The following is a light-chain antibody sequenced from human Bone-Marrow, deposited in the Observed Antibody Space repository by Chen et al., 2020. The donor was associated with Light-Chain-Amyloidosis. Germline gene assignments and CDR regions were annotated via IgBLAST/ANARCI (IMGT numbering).Light chain of an antibody. V-gene: IGKV3-20*01. Sequence: EIVLTKSQGTLSLSLGDGVNLTCRAIQTISSNYLTWYQQKFGQAPRLLIDGSSSRATGIPDRFTGSVSGTDFTLTIIRLEPEDFAMYYCQQYGTSPLTFGGGTKVEIK. J-gene: IGKJ4*01. CDR2: GSS. CDR3: QQYGTSPLT. CDR1: QTISSNY.